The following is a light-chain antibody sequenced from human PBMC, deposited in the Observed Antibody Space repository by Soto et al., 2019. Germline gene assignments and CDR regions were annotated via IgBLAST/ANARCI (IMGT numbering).Light chain of an antibody. Sequence: QSVLTQPPSASGSPGQSVTISCTGTSSDIGDYNYVSWYQQHPGKAPKLMIYEVSKRPSGVPDRFSGSKSGNTASLTVSGRQAEDEADYYCSSYAGSNNYVVFGGGTKVTVL. CDR1: SSDIGDYNY. J-gene: IGLJ2*01. CDR3: SSYAGSNNYVV. V-gene: IGLV2-8*01. CDR2: EVS.